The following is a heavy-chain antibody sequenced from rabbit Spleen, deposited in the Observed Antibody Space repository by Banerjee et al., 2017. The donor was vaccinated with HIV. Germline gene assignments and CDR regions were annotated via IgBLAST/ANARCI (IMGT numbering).Heavy chain of an antibody. J-gene: IGHJ3*01. CDR3: ARDYGNSIPRNRLDL. CDR2: INSDSVTK. V-gene: IGHV1S40*01. CDR1: GIDFSSGQD. D-gene: IGHD7-1*01. Sequence: QQLVESGGGLVKPGASLTLTCTASGIDFSSGQDMCWVRQAPGKGLEWIGCINSDSVTKWYASWAKGRFTISKTSSTTVTLQMTSLTAADTATYFCARDYGNSIPRNRLDLWGQGTLVTVS.